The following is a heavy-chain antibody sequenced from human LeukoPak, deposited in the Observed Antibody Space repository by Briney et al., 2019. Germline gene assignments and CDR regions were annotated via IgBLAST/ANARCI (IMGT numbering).Heavy chain of an antibody. CDR2: ISWNSGSI. J-gene: IGHJ3*02. CDR3: AKASYGEPSDAFDI. D-gene: IGHD1-14*01. Sequence: GGSLRLSCAASGFTFDDYAMHWVRQAPGKGLEWVSGISWNSGSIGYADSVRGRFTISRDNAKNSPYLQMNSLRAEDTALYYCAKASYGEPSDAFDIWGQGTMVTVSS. CDR1: GFTFDDYA. V-gene: IGHV3-9*01.